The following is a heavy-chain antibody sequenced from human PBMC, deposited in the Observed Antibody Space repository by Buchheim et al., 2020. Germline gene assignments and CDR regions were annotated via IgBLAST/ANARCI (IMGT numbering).Heavy chain of an antibody. CDR1: GGSISSSSYY. CDR3: ARSSGRKGVLGY. D-gene: IGHD1-26*01. CDR2: IHYSGST. V-gene: IGHV4-39*01. J-gene: IGHJ4*02. Sequence: QLQLQESGPGLVKPSETLSLTCTVSGGSISSSSYYWGWIRQPPGEGLEWIGSIHYSGSTYYNPSLKSRVTISVDTSKNQFPLKLSSVTAADTAVYYCARSSGRKGVLGYWGQGTL.